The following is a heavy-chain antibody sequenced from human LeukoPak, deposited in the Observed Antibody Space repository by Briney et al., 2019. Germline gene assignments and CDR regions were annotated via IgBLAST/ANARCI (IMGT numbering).Heavy chain of an antibody. CDR2: ISSSGSTI. J-gene: IGHJ3*02. CDR3: ARDCGGGSCYGPYDAFDI. Sequence: PGGSLRLSCAASGFTFSSYEMNWVRQAPGKGLEWVSYISSSGSTIYYADSVKGRFTISRDNAKNSLYLQMNSLRAEDTAVYYCARDCGGGSCYGPYDAFDIWGQGTMGTVSS. CDR1: GFTFSSYE. D-gene: IGHD2-15*01. V-gene: IGHV3-48*03.